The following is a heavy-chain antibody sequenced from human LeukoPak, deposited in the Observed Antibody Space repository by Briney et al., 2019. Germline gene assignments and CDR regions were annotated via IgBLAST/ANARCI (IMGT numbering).Heavy chain of an antibody. CDR3: ARRLSGGTCYADY. CDR2: ISSSSSTI. V-gene: IGHV3-48*04. D-gene: IGHD2-15*01. CDR1: GFTFSSYS. Sequence: GGSLRLSCAASGFTFSSYSMNWVRQAPGKGLEWVSYISSSSSTIHYADSVKGRFTISRDNAKNSLYLQMNSLRAEDTAVYYCARRLSGGTCYADYWGQGTLVTVSS. J-gene: IGHJ4*02.